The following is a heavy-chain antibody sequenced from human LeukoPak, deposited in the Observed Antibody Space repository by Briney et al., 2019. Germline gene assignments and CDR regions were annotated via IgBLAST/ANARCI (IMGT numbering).Heavy chain of an antibody. Sequence: GASVKVSCRALGYIFTDYYVYWVRQAPGQGLEWMGWINPNSGGTNYAQKFQGRVTMTRDTSISTAYMELSWLKSDDTAVYYCARVFDLLVSQGTGDLGYWGQGTLVTVSS. CDR2: INPNSGGT. CDR1: GYIFTDYY. D-gene: IGHD2/OR15-2a*01. CDR3: ARVFDLLVSQGTGDLGY. J-gene: IGHJ4*02. V-gene: IGHV1-2*02.